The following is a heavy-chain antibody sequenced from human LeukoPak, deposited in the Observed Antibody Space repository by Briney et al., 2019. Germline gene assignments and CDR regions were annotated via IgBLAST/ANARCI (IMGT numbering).Heavy chain of an antibody. J-gene: IGHJ4*02. Sequence: SVKVSCKASGGTFSSYAISWVRQAPGQGLEWMGGIIPIFGTANYAQKFQGRVTITADESTSTAYMELSSLRSEDTAVYYCARDWGRNTATDGDWGQGSLVTVSS. CDR1: GGTFSSYA. CDR3: ARDWGRNTATDGD. CDR2: IIPIFGTA. D-gene: IGHD5-18*01. V-gene: IGHV1-69*01.